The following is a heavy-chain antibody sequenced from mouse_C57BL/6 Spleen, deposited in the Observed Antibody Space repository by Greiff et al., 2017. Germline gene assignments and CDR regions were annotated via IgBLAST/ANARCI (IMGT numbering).Heavy chain of an antibody. Sequence: EVQLQQSGAELVRPGASVKLSCTASGFNIKDDYMHWVKQRPEQGLEWIGWIDPENGDTEYASKFQGKATITADTSCNTAYLQLSSLTSEDTAVYYCTTGGFDGYYRTDYWGQGTTLTVSS. CDR3: TTGGFDGYYRTDY. J-gene: IGHJ2*01. D-gene: IGHD2-3*01. V-gene: IGHV14-4*01. CDR1: GFNIKDDY. CDR2: IDPENGDT.